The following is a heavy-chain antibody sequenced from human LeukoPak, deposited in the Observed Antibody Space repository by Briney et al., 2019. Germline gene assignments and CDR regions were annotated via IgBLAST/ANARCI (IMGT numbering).Heavy chain of an antibody. V-gene: IGHV1-2*02. J-gene: IGHJ4*02. Sequence: ASVKVSCKASGYTFTGYYMHWVRQAPGQGLEWMGWINPNSGGTNYAQKFQGRVTMTRDTSISTAYMELSRLRSDDTAVYYCARDATVYDILTGYTRSNYFDYWGQGTLVTVSS. CDR3: ARDATVYDILTGYTRSNYFDY. D-gene: IGHD3-9*01. CDR2: INPNSGGT. CDR1: GYTFTGYY.